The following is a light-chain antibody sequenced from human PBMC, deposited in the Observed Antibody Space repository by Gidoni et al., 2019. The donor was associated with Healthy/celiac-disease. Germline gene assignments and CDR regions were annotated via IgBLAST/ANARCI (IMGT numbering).Light chain of an antibody. CDR1: QRISSW. CDR3: QQYNSYPWT. Sequence: DIQMTQSPSTLSASVGDRVTITCRASQRISSWWAWYQQKPGKAPKLLIYDASSWESGVPSRFSGSGSGTEFTLTISSLQPDDFATYYCQQYNSYPWTFGQGTKVEIK. V-gene: IGKV1-5*01. J-gene: IGKJ1*01. CDR2: DAS.